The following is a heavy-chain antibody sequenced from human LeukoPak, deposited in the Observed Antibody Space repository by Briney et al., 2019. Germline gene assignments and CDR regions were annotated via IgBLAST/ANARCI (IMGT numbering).Heavy chain of an antibody. Sequence: GESLKISCKGSGYSFTSYWIGWVRQMPGKGLEWMGSIYPGDSDTSYSQSSQGQVTLSAAKSISTAYLPWSSLTASDTAMYYCARQAGPATDYWGQGTLVTVSS. CDR2: IYPGDSDT. J-gene: IGHJ4*02. V-gene: IGHV5-51*01. CDR3: ARQAGPATDY. CDR1: GYSFTSYW.